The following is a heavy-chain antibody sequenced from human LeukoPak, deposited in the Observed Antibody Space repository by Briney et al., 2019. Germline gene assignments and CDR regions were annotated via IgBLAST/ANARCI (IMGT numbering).Heavy chain of an antibody. Sequence: SETLSLTCTVSGGSISSGNYYWNWNRQPAGKGLEWIGRMYTSGKTDYSPSLKSRVNISVDASKNQFSLTVNSVSAADTAVYYCARVVYSAHFDYWGQGTLVTVSS. J-gene: IGHJ4*02. V-gene: IGHV4-61*02. CDR2: MYTSGKT. CDR3: ARVVYSAHFDY. CDR1: GGSISSGNYY. D-gene: IGHD1-26*01.